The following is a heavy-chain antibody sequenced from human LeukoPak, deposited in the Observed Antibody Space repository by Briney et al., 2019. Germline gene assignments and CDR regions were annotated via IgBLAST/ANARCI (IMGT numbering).Heavy chain of an antibody. Sequence: SETLSLTCAVYSGSLSGYYWSWIRQPPGKRLEWIGEIIRSGSTNYNPSLKSRVTISIDTSMNHFSLRLSSVTAADTAVYYCARGRVTATSVTGYWGQGTLVTVSS. D-gene: IGHD2-15*01. J-gene: IGHJ4*02. CDR1: SGSLSGYY. CDR3: ARGRVTATSVTGY. CDR2: IIRSGST. V-gene: IGHV4-34*01.